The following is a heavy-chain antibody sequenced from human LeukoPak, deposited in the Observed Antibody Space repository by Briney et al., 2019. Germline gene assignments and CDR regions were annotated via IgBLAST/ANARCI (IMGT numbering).Heavy chain of an antibody. CDR3: ARAAITVVPSATLPGAANI. D-gene: IGHD2-2*01. CDR2: MNPQSGDG. Sequence: ASVKVSCKASGYIFTSYDINWLRQAPGQGLEWMGWMNPQSGDGHSAGNFQGRITMTRDISIDTAYMELSSLRSEDTAMYYCARAAITVVPSATLPGAANIWGQGTIVTVSS. V-gene: IGHV1-8*01. J-gene: IGHJ3*02. CDR1: GYIFTSYD.